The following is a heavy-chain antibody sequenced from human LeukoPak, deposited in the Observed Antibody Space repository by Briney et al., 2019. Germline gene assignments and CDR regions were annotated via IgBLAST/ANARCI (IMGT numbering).Heavy chain of an antibody. CDR1: GFTFSSYS. Sequence: GGSLRLSCAASGFTFSSYSMNWVRQAPGKGLEWVSSISSSSSYIYYADSVKGRFTISRDNAKNSLYLQMNSLRAEDTAAYYCARVKRPGIAVAGTEDWGQGTLVTVSS. CDR2: ISSSSSYI. J-gene: IGHJ4*02. D-gene: IGHD6-19*01. V-gene: IGHV3-21*01. CDR3: ARVKRPGIAVAGTED.